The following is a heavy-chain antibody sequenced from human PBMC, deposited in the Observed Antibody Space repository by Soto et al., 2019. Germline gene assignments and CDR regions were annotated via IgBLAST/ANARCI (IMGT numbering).Heavy chain of an antibody. Sequence: QVQLVESGGGVVQPGRSLRLSCAASGFTFSSYGMHWVRQAPGKGLEWVAVISYDGSNKYYADSVKGRFTISRDNSKNTLYLQMNSLRAEDTAVYYCAKDRRWIAVAGFDYWGQGTLVTVSS. D-gene: IGHD6-19*01. CDR3: AKDRRWIAVAGFDY. CDR2: ISYDGSNK. CDR1: GFTFSSYG. J-gene: IGHJ4*02. V-gene: IGHV3-30*18.